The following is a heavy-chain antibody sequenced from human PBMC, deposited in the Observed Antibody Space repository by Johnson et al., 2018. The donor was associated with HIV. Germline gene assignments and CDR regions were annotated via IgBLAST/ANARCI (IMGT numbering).Heavy chain of an antibody. Sequence: QVLLVESGGGLVQPGGSLRLSCAASEFTFSSYGMHWVRQAPGKGLEWVAVIWYDGSNKYYADSVKGRFTISRDNSKNTLYLQMNSLKTDDTAVYYCTTDWPLRYFDWLFHDAFDVWGQGTVVTVSS. CDR3: TTDWPLRYFDWLFHDAFDV. CDR1: EFTFSSYG. J-gene: IGHJ3*01. D-gene: IGHD3-9*01. CDR2: IWYDGSNK. V-gene: IGHV3-33*08.